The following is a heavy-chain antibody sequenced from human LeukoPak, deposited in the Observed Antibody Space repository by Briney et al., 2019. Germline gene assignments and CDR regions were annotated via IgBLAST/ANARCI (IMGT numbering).Heavy chain of an antibody. CDR2: IYSDGGGT. Sequence: GGSLRLSCAASGFTFSSYWMHWVRQAPGKGLVWVSRIYSDGGGTSYADSVMGRFTISRDNAKNTLYLQMNSLRAEDTAVYYCAKGVSSWCYFDYWGQGTLVTVSS. CDR1: GFTFSSYW. V-gene: IGHV3-74*01. CDR3: AKGVSSWCYFDY. J-gene: IGHJ4*02. D-gene: IGHD6-13*01.